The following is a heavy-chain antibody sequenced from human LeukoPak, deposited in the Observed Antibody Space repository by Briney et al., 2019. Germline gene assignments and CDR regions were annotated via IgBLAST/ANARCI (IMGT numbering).Heavy chain of an antibody. D-gene: IGHD4-17*01. CDR1: GFTFDDYA. CDR2: ISWNSGSI. Sequence: GRSLRLSCAASGFTFDDYAMHWVRQAPGKGLEWVSGISWNSGSIGYADSVKGRFTISRDNAKNSLYLQMNSLRAEDTALYYCAKAIYDYGAPSYYYYGMDVWGQGTTVTVSS. J-gene: IGHJ6*02. V-gene: IGHV3-9*01. CDR3: AKAIYDYGAPSYYYYGMDV.